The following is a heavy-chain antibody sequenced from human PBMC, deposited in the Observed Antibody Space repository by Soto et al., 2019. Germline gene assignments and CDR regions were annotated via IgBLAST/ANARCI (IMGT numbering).Heavy chain of an antibody. CDR2: INEDGNKQ. J-gene: IGHJ4*02. V-gene: IGHV3-7*01. CDR1: GFSFNSYW. Sequence: EVQLVESGGGLVQPGGSLRLSCAASGFSFNSYWMSWIRQAPGKGLEWVANINEDGNKQNYVDSVRGRFTISRDNAKTSVHLKMNCIRVEDTPVYYCATRAGGPAGWGQGPLVTASS. D-gene: IGHD3-16*01. CDR3: ATRAGGPAG.